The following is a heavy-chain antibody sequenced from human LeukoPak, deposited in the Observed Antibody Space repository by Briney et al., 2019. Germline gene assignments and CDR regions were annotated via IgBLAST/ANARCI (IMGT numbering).Heavy chain of an antibody. J-gene: IGHJ6*03. D-gene: IGHD3-22*01. CDR3: ARTSNYDSSGYPYYYYYMDV. CDR1: GYTFTGYY. CDR2: INPSSGGT. Sequence: ASVKVSCKASGYTFTGYYMHGVRQAPGQGLEGMGWINPSSGGTNDAQKFQGRVTMTRETSISTAYMELSRLRSDDTAVYYCARTSNYDSSGYPYYYYYMDVWGKGTTVTVSS. V-gene: IGHV1-2*02.